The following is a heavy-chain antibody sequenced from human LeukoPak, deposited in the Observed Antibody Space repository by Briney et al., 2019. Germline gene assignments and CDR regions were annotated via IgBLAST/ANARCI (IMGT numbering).Heavy chain of an antibody. CDR3: ARDSLDSSSWYY. CDR2: ISYDGSNK. Sequence: GGSLRLSCAASGFTFSSYGMHWVRQAPGKGLEWVAVISYDGSNKYYADSVKGRFTISRDNSKNTLYLQMNSLRAEDTAVYYCARDSLDSSSWYYWGQGTLVTVSS. V-gene: IGHV3-30*03. J-gene: IGHJ4*02. CDR1: GFTFSSYG. D-gene: IGHD6-13*01.